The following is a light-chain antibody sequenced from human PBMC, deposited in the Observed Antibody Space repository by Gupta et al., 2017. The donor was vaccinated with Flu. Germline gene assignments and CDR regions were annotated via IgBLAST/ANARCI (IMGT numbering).Light chain of an antibody. V-gene: IGKV1-5*03. CDR1: QSVSDC. Sequence: GDRVTITGRASQSVSDCVAWYQQKPGKAPKLLIYKASTLDSGVPARFRGSGSGTEFTLTIGSRQPDDFATYYCQQYSTHSTFGQGTYVEIK. J-gene: IGKJ1*01. CDR3: QQYSTHST. CDR2: KAS.